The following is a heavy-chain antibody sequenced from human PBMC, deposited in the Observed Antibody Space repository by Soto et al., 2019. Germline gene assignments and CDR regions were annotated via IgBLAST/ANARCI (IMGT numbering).Heavy chain of an antibody. V-gene: IGHV2-5*01. D-gene: IGHD1-26*01. CDR3: AHRRPQYLGHYNWFDP. CDR1: GFSLSTTGVG. CDR2: IYWNDDK. J-gene: IGHJ5*02. Sequence: SGPTLVNPTQTLTLTCTFSGFSLSTTGVGVGWIRQPPGKALEWLALIYWNDDKRYSPSLESRLTITKDTSKNQVVLTMTNMDPVDTGTYFCAHRRPQYLGHYNWFDPWGQGILVTGS.